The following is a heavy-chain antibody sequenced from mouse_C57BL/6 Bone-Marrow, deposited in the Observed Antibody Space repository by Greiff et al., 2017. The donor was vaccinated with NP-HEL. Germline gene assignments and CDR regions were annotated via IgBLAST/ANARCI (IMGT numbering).Heavy chain of an antibody. V-gene: IGHV2-5*01. CDR3: AKNSFITTVVDAMDY. J-gene: IGHJ4*01. D-gene: IGHD1-1*01. CDR2: IWRGGST. CDR1: GFSLTSYG. Sequence: QVQLKQSGPGLVQPSQCLSITCTVSGFSLTSYGVHWVRQSPGKGLEWLGVIWRGGSTDYNAAFMSRLSITKDNSKSQVFFKMNSLQADDTAIYYCAKNSFITTVVDAMDYWGQGTSVTVSS.